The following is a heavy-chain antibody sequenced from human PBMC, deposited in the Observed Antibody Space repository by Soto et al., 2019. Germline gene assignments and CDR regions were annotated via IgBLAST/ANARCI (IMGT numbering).Heavy chain of an antibody. CDR3: AKDTATEYFDY. CDR1: GFTFSSYG. CDR2: ISYDGSNK. D-gene: IGHD5-18*01. J-gene: IGHJ4*02. Sequence: GGSLRLSCAASGFTFSSYGMHWVRQAPGKGLEWVAVISYDGSNKYYADSVKGRFTISRDNSKNTLYLQMNSLRAEDTAVYYCAKDTATEYFDYWGQGTLVTVSS. V-gene: IGHV3-30*18.